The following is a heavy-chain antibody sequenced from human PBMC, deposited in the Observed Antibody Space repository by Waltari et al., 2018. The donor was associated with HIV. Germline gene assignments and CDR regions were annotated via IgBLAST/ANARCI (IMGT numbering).Heavy chain of an antibody. D-gene: IGHD6-19*01. J-gene: IGHJ4*02. Sequence: EVQLVESGGGLVKPGGSLRLSCAASGFPFSNAWMSWVRQAPGKGLEWVGRIKSKTDGGTTDYAAPVKGRFTISRDDSKDTLYLQMNSLKTEDTAVYYCTTPPRQWVARKPFDYWGQGTLVTVSS. CDR1: GFPFSNAW. CDR3: TTPPRQWVARKPFDY. CDR2: IKSKTDGGTT. V-gene: IGHV3-15*01.